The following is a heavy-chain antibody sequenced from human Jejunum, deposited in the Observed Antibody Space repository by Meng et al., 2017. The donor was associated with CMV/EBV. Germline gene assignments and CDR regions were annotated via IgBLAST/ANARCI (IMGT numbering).Heavy chain of an antibody. V-gene: IGHV3-66*02. D-gene: IGHD6-6*01. CDR3: AREHFISSYYYYAMDV. J-gene: IGHJ6*02. Sequence: CTVSSNYRSWVRQTPGKGLEWVSVLYSGGITYYADSVKGRFTISRDNSKNTLYLQMNSLRAEDTAVYYCAREHFISSYYYYAMDVWGQGTTVTVSS. CDR2: LYSGGIT. CDR1: CTVSSNY.